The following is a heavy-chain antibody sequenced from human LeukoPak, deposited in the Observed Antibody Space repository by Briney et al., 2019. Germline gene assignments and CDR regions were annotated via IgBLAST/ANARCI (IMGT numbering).Heavy chain of an antibody. J-gene: IGHJ5*02. Sequence: SETLSLTCTVSGGSISSYYWSWIRQPPGKGLEWIGYIYYTGSTNYNPSLKSRVTISVDTSKNQFSLKLSSVTAADTAVYYCARSGYHKPAQFDPWGQGTLVTVSS. CDR1: GGSISSYY. V-gene: IGHV4-59*01. CDR3: ARSGYHKPAQFDP. CDR2: IYYTGST. D-gene: IGHD3-3*01.